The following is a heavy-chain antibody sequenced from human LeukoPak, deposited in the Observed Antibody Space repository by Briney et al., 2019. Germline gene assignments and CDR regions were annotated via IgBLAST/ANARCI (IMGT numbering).Heavy chain of an antibody. J-gene: IGHJ4*02. CDR1: GYSFTSYW. Sequence: ESLKISCKGSGYSFTSYWIAWVRQMPGKGLEWMGIIYPDDSDTRYSPSFQGQVTITADKSISTAYLQWSSLKASDNAMYYCARQRRSSGWPNDYWGQGTLVTVSS. D-gene: IGHD6-19*01. CDR2: IYPDDSDT. CDR3: ARQRRSSGWPNDY. V-gene: IGHV5-51*01.